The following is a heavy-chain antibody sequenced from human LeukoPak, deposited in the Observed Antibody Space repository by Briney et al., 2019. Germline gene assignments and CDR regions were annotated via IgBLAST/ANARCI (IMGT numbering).Heavy chain of an antibody. CDR2: INHSGST. Sequence: PSETLSLTCAVYGGSFSGYYWSWIRQPPGKGLEWIGEINHSGSTNYNPSLKSRVTTSVDTSKNQFSLKLSSVTAADTAVYYCARGRGSSSYDYWGQGTLVTVSS. J-gene: IGHJ4*02. CDR1: GGSFSGYY. V-gene: IGHV4-34*01. CDR3: ARGRGSSSYDY. D-gene: IGHD6-13*01.